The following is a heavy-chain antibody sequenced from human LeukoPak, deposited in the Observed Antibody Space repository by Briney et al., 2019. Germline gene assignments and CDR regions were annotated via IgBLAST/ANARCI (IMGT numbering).Heavy chain of an antibody. CDR3: ARVGELAVAGNWFDP. V-gene: IGHV1-2*02. D-gene: IGHD6-19*01. CDR2: INPNSGGT. CDR1: GYTFTSYD. Sequence: GASVKVSCKASGYTFTSYDINWVRQATGQGLEWMGWINPNSGGTNYAQKFQGRVTMTRDTSISTAYMELSRLRSDDTAVYYCARVGELAVAGNWFDPWGQGTLVTVSS. J-gene: IGHJ5*02.